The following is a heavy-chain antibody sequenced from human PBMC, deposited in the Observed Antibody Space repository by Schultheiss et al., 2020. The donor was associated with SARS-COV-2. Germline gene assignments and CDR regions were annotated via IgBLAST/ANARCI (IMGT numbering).Heavy chain of an antibody. Sequence: GGSLRLSCAASGFTFSSYGMYWVRQAPGKGLEWVAVIWYDGSKKYYVDSVKGRFTISRDNSKNTLYLQMNSLRAEDTAVYYCAKALGEEWLPNWGQGTLVTVSS. CDR3: AKALGEEWLPN. CDR1: GFTFSSYG. D-gene: IGHD3-3*01. J-gene: IGHJ4*02. CDR2: IWYDGSKK. V-gene: IGHV3-33*06.